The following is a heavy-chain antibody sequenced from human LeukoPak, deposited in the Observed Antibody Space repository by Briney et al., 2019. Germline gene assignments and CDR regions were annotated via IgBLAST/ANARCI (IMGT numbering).Heavy chain of an antibody. D-gene: IGHD3-3*01. V-gene: IGHV4-39*05. CDR3: QSRFLEWLLDY. CDR1: GDSIRSNNYY. J-gene: IGHJ4*02. Sequence: PSETPSLTCTVSGDSIRSNNYYWGWIRQPPGKGLEWIGSIYDTGSTFYSPSLKSQVIISVDTSKNQFSLKLSSVTAADTAVYYCQSRFLEWLLDYWGQGTLVTVSS. CDR2: IYDTGST.